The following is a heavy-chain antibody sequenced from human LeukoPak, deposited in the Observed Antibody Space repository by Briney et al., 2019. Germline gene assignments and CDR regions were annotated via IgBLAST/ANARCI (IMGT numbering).Heavy chain of an antibody. CDR3: ARWDGYNPIDY. J-gene: IGHJ4*02. CDR2: ISSSSSYI. Sequence: GGSLRLSCAASGFTFSSYSMNRVRQAPGKGLEWVSSISSSSSYIYYADSVKDRFTISRDNAKNSLYLQMNSLRAEDTAVYYCARWDGYNPIDYWGQGTLVTVSS. V-gene: IGHV3-21*01. D-gene: IGHD5-24*01. CDR1: GFTFSSYS.